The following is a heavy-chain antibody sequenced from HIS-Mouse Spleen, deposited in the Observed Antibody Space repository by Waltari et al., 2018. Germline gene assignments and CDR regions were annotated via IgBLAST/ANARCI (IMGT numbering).Heavy chain of an antibody. D-gene: IGHD2-21*02. Sequence: QVQLQQWGAGLLKPSETLSLTCAVYGGSFSGYYWSWIRQPPGKGLEWIGEINHSGRTNYNPSRKRRVTISVDTSKNQFSLKLSSVTAADTAVYYCAREVGGGNLGRYFQHWGQGTLVTVSS. J-gene: IGHJ1*01. V-gene: IGHV4-34*01. CDR3: AREVGGGNLGRYFQH. CDR1: GGSFSGYY. CDR2: INHSGRT.